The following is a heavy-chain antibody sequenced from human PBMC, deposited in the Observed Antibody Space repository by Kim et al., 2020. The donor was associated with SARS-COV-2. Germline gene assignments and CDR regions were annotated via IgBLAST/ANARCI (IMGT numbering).Heavy chain of an antibody. J-gene: IGHJ2*01. Sequence: GGSLRLSCVASGFTFSSYRMHWVRQAPGKGLVWVSRINSIDGGTGYADSVKGRFTISRDNGKNTLYLQLNSLTSEDTGIYYCARDWGTVSLDWYFDLWGRGTLVTVSS. CDR1: GFTFSSYR. V-gene: IGHV3-74*01. CDR2: INSIDGGT. CDR3: ARDWGTVSLDWYFDL. D-gene: IGHD3-16*01.